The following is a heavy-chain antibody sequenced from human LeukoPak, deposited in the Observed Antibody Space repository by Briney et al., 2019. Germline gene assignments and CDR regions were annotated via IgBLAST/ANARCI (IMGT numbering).Heavy chain of an antibody. Sequence: ASVKVSCKASGYTFTGYYMHWARQAPGQGLEWMGWINPNSGGTNYAQKFQGRVTMTRDTSISTDYMELSRLRSDDTAVYYCARDYDSSGYDYSSWFDPWGQGTLVTVSS. V-gene: IGHV1-2*02. CDR1: GYTFTGYY. J-gene: IGHJ5*02. CDR3: ARDYDSSGYDYSSWFDP. CDR2: INPNSGGT. D-gene: IGHD3-22*01.